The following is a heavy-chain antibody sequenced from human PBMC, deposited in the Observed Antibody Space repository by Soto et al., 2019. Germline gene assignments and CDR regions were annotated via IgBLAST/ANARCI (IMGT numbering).Heavy chain of an antibody. V-gene: IGHV4-59*08. CDR2: IYYSGST. Sequence: SETLSLTCTVSGGSISSYYWSWIRQPPGKGLEWIGYIYYSGSTNYNPSLKSRVTISVDTSKNQFSLKLSSVTAADTAVYYCARHTIRFPFDYWGQGTLVTVSS. D-gene: IGHD3-3*01. CDR1: GGSISSYY. J-gene: IGHJ4*02. CDR3: ARHTIRFPFDY.